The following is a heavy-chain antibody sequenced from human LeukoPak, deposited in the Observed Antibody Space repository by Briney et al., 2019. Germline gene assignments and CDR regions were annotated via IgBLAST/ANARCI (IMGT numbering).Heavy chain of an antibody. CDR3: ARDPEVRGVIFGTAYYFDY. V-gene: IGHV3-11*01. CDR1: GGSFSGYY. J-gene: IGHJ4*02. D-gene: IGHD3-10*01. Sequence: LSLTCAVYGGSFSGYYMSWIRQAPGKGLEWVSYISSSGSTIYYADSVKGRFTISRDNAKNSLYMQMNSLRAEDTAVYYCARDPEVRGVIFGTAYYFDYWGQGTLVTVSS. CDR2: ISSSGSTI.